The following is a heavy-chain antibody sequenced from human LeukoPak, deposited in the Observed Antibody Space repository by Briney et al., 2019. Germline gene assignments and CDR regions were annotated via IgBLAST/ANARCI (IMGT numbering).Heavy chain of an antibody. D-gene: IGHD3-22*01. V-gene: IGHV1-3*03. CDR1: GYTFTSYG. J-gene: IGHJ3*02. Sequence: ASVKVSCKASGYTFTSYGISWVRQAPGQRLEWMGWINAGNGNTKYSQEFQGRVTITRDTSASTAYMELSSLRSEDMAVYYCARTLPDYYDSMGALGAFDIWGQGTMVTVSS. CDR2: INAGNGNT. CDR3: ARTLPDYYDSMGALGAFDI.